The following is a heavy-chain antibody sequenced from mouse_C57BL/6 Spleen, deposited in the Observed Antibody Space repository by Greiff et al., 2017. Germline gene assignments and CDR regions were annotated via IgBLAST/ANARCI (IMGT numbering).Heavy chain of an antibody. Sequence: VQLQQSDAELVQPGASVKISCTVSGFTFTDHTMHWVKQRPEQGLEWIGYIYPGDGSTNYNEKFKGKATITADKSSSTAYMQLNSLTSEDTAVYCCARSDYDYGLWYFEGWGKGTTVTVSS. J-gene: IGHJ1*03. CDR2: IYPGDGST. D-gene: IGHD2-4*01. CDR3: ARSDYDYGLWYFEG. CDR1: GFTFTDHT. V-gene: IGHV1-78*01.